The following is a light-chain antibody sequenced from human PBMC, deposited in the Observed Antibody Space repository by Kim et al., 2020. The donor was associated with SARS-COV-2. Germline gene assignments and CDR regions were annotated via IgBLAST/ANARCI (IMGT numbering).Light chain of an antibody. V-gene: IGLV3-1*01. CDR2: YDD. Sequence: SVPPGQTASITCSGDKLGDKYAFWYQQKPGQTPVLVIYYDDKRPSEIPERFSGSTSGNTATLTISGTQTMDEASYFCQAWDSSTAVFGGGTQLTVL. CDR1: KLGDKY. J-gene: IGLJ2*01. CDR3: QAWDSSTAV.